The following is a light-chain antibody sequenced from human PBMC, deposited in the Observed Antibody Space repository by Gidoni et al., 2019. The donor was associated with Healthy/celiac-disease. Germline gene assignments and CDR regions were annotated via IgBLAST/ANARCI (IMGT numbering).Light chain of an antibody. V-gene: IGKV3-11*01. CDR1: QSVSSY. CDR2: DAS. CDR3: QQRSNWEGYT. Sequence: EIVLPQSPATLSLSPGERATLSCRASQSVSSYLAWYQQKPGQAPRLLIYDASNRATGIPARFSGSGSGTDFTLTISSLEPEDFAVYYCQQRSNWEGYTFGQGTKLEIK. J-gene: IGKJ2*01.